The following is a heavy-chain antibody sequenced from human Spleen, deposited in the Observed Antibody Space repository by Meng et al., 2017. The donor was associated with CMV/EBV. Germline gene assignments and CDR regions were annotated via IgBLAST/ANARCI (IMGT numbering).Heavy chain of an antibody. CDR2: VYFIGST. D-gene: IGHD4-23*01. V-gene: IGHV4-61*01. Sequence: GSLRLSCTVSGGSVSSGRYYWTWIRQTPGKGLEWIGHVYFIGSTEYNPSLKSRVTISVDMSKNQFSLRLTSMTAADTAVYYCARDLLPYGGRDVSWGQGTLVTVSS. J-gene: IGHJ5*02. CDR1: GGSVSSGRYY. CDR3: ARDLLPYGGRDVS.